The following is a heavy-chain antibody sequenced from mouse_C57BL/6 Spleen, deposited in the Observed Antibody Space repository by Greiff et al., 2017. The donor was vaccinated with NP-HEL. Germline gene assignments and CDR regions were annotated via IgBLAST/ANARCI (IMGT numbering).Heavy chain of an antibody. CDR2: IYPGSGST. CDR1: GYTFTSYW. CDR3: AKGASYGSSPYYFDY. D-gene: IGHD1-1*01. J-gene: IGHJ2*01. V-gene: IGHV1-55*01. Sequence: QVQLQQPGAELVKPGASVKMSCKASGYTFTSYWITWVKQRPGQGLEWIGDIYPGSGSTNYNEKFKSKATLTVDTSSSTAYMQLSSLTSEDSAVYYCAKGASYGSSPYYFDYWGQGTTLTVSS.